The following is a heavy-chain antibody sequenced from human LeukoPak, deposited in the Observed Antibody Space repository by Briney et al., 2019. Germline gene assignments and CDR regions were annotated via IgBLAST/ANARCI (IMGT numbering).Heavy chain of an antibody. Sequence: PSETLSLTCTVSGGSISSSSYYWGWIRQPPGKGLEWIVSIYYSGSTYYNPSLKSRVTISVDTSKNQFSLKLSSVTAADTAMYYCASDGITMIVVAPYAFDIWGQGTMVTVSS. V-gene: IGHV4-39*07. D-gene: IGHD3-22*01. J-gene: IGHJ3*02. CDR1: GGSISSSSYY. CDR2: IYYSGST. CDR3: ASDGITMIVVAPYAFDI.